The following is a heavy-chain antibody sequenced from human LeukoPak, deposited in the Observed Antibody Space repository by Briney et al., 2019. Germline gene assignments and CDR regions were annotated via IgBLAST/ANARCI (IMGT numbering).Heavy chain of an antibody. CDR2: LSGSGDRT. D-gene: IGHD3-10*01. V-gene: IGHV3-23*01. J-gene: IGHJ4*02. CDR3: AKGRYPGSGSYLNSHDY. Sequence: PGGFLRLSCAASGFTFNNYVMSWVRQAPGKGLEWVSLLSGSGDRTYYAESVKGRFTISRDNSKNTLYLRMNGLRAADTAVYSCAKGRYPGSGSYLNSHDYCGQGTLGTVSS. CDR1: GFTFNNYV.